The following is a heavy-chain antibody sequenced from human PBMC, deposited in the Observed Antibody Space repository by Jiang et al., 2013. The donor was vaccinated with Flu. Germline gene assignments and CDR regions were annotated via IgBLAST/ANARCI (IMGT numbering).Heavy chain of an antibody. D-gene: IGHD3-22*01. CDR2: ISDRGQTT. V-gene: IGHV3-23*01. CDR3: AKLMIVD. Sequence: WVRQAPGRSLEWVSGISDRGQTTYYADSVKGRFTVSRDNSNNTLYLQMNSLRPDDTAIYYCAKLMIVDGGQGTLVTVSS. J-gene: IGHJ4*02.